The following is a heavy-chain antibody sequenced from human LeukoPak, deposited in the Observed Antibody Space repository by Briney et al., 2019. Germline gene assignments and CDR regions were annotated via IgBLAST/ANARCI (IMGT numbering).Heavy chain of an antibody. CDR3: ARGGRHIVVVTAAYYYYGMDV. Sequence: APVKVSCKASGGNFNSYAINRGRQATGQGLEGMGWMNPNSCNTGYAQKFQGRVTMTRNTSISTAYMELSSLRSEDTAVYYCARGGRHIVVVTAAYYYYGMDVWGQGTTVTVSS. J-gene: IGHJ6*02. CDR1: GGNFNSYA. CDR2: MNPNSCNT. D-gene: IGHD2-21*02. V-gene: IGHV1-8*02.